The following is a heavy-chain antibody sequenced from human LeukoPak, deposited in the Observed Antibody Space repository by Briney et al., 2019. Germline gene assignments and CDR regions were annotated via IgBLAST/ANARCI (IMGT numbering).Heavy chain of an antibody. D-gene: IGHD3-10*01. J-gene: IGHJ5*02. CDR3: MRDYMGWFDP. CDR1: GFSLSNFQ. Sequence: GGSLRLSCVASGFSLSNFQMYWVRQAPGKGLEWVSIISLDGSTEFYADSVKCRFTISRDTASNTMHLEMNNLRIEDTAVYYCMRDYMGWFDPWGQGSLVTVSS. CDR2: ISLDGSTE. V-gene: IGHV3-30-3*01.